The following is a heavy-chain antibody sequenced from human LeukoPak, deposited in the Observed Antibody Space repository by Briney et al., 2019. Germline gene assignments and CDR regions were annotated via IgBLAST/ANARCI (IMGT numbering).Heavy chain of an antibody. Sequence: SETLSLTCSVSGGSIGTDYWSWIRQPPGRRLEWIGFVYSRGSPTYNPSLQSRVAMSIDMSKNQFSLNLSSVTAADTAVYYCARPVSWYSGGFELWGQGTVVTVSS. V-gene: IGHV4-4*09. CDR3: ARPVSWYSGGFEL. CDR1: GGSIGTDY. D-gene: IGHD2-15*01. J-gene: IGHJ3*01. CDR2: VYSRGSP.